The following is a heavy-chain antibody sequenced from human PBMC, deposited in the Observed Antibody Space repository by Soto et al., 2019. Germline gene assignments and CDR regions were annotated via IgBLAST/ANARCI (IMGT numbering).Heavy chain of an antibody. CDR1: GFTFSSYG. Sequence: QVQLVESGGGVVQPGRSLRLSCAASGFTFSSYGMHWVRQAPGKGLEWVAVIWYDGSNKYYADSVKGRFTISRDNSKKTLYLQMNSLGAEDTAVYYCAGAYDYGDQEAAFDIWGQGTMVTVSS. D-gene: IGHD4-17*01. CDR2: IWYDGSNK. V-gene: IGHV3-33*01. J-gene: IGHJ3*02. CDR3: AGAYDYGDQEAAFDI.